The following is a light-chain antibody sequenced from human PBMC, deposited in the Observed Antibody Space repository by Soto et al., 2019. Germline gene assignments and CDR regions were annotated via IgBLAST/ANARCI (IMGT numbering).Light chain of an antibody. CDR1: QSVSSNY. V-gene: IGKV3-20*01. CDR2: GAS. Sequence: EIVLMQSPGTLSLSPGERATLSCRASQSVSSNYLAWYQQKPGQAPRLLIDGASRRATGIPDMFSGSGSGTDFTLTISRLEPEDFAVYYCQQYGTSPPLTFGGGTKVEIK. J-gene: IGKJ4*01. CDR3: QQYGTSPPLT.